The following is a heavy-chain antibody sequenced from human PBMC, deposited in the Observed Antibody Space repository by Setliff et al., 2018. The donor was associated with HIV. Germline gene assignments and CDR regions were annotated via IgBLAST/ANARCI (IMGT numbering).Heavy chain of an antibody. D-gene: IGHD2-15*01. Sequence: PSETLSLTCAVYGGSLTDYDWTWIRHTPAKGLEWIGEISHSGRANYNPSLKTRLIISRDTSKNQFSLRLSSATVADTAIYYCARGFEGYCSGASCHWFDSWGQGTQVTVSS. J-gene: IGHJ5*01. V-gene: IGHV4-34*01. CDR2: ISHSGRA. CDR3: ARGFEGYCSGASCHWFDS. CDR1: GGSLTDYD.